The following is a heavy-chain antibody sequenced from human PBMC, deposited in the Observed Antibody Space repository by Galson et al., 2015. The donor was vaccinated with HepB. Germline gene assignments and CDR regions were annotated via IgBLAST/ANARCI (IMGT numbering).Heavy chain of an antibody. CDR2: IGGTGGSGSGGGT. Sequence: SLRLSCAASGFTFSNYAMSWVRQAPGKGLEWVSSIGGTGGSGSGGGTYYADSVQGRFTISRDNSKNTLYLQMNSLRAEDTAVYYCAKDGAGSYYNVRQYYYGMDVWGQGTTVTVSS. J-gene: IGHJ6*02. D-gene: IGHD3-10*01. V-gene: IGHV3-23*01. CDR3: AKDGAGSYYNVRQYYYGMDV. CDR1: GFTFSNYA.